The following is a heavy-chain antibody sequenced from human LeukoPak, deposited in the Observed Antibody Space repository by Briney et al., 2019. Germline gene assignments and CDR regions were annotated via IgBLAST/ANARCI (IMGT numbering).Heavy chain of an antibody. V-gene: IGHV4-59*01. Sequence: SETLSLTCTVSGGSITSYYWTWIRQFPGKRLEWIGYIYHSGTTNYNPSLKSRVTISADTSKNQFSLKLSYVTAADTAVYYCAQKAPYSPGYSQDWGQGTLVTVSS. CDR2: IYHSGTT. J-gene: IGHJ1*01. CDR3: AQKAPYSPGYSQD. CDR1: GGSITSYY. D-gene: IGHD2-15*01.